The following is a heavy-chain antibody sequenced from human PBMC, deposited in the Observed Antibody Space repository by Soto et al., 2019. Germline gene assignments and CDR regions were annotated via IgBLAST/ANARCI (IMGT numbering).Heavy chain of an antibody. Sequence: PGGSLRLSCVASGFTFSRHGLSWVRQAPGKGLEWVSTINPSGDSTFYADSVKGRFTISRDNSKNTVYLQMNSLSVGDTAVYLCAKVDLSTAGPFDYRGQAALVTVSS. CDR1: GFTFSRHG. J-gene: IGHJ4*02. V-gene: IGHV3-23*01. D-gene: IGHD6-13*01. CDR3: AKVDLSTAGPFDY. CDR2: INPSGDST.